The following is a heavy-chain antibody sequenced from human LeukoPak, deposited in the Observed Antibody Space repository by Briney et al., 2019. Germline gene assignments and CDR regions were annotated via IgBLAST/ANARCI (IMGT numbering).Heavy chain of an antibody. D-gene: IGHD1-7*01. J-gene: IGHJ3*02. Sequence: SQTLSLTCTVSGGSISSGDYYWSWIRQPPGKGLEWIGYIYYSGSTYYNPSLKSRVTISVDTSKNQFSLKLSSVTAADTAVYYCARDLPRHNWNYADAFDIWGQGTMVTVSS. CDR3: ARDLPRHNWNYADAFDI. CDR2: IYYSGST. CDR1: GGSISSGDYY. V-gene: IGHV4-30-4*08.